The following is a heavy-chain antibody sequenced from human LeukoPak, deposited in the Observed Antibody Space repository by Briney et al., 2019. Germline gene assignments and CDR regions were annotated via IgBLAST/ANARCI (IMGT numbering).Heavy chain of an antibody. Sequence: PSETLSLTCAVYGGSFSGYYWSWIRQPPGKGLEWIGEINHSGSTNYNPSLKSRVTISVDTSKNQFSLKLSSVTAADTAVYYCARGMVACTNGVCYTRDAFDLWGQGTMVTVSS. J-gene: IGHJ3*01. V-gene: IGHV4-34*01. CDR1: GGSFSGYY. CDR3: ARGMVACTNGVCYTRDAFDL. D-gene: IGHD2-8*01. CDR2: INHSGST.